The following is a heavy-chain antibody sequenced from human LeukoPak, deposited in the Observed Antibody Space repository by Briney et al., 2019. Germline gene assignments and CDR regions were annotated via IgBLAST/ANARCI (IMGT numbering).Heavy chain of an antibody. Sequence: SETLSLTCTGSGGSISSSSYYWSWIRQPPGKGLEWIGYIYYSGSTNYNPSLKSRVTISVDTSKNQFSLKLSSVTAADTAVYYCARDTPPSVCWGQGTLVTVSS. J-gene: IGHJ4*02. D-gene: IGHD5/OR15-5a*01. CDR2: IYYSGST. CDR1: GGSISSSSYY. V-gene: IGHV4-61*01. CDR3: ARDTPPSVC.